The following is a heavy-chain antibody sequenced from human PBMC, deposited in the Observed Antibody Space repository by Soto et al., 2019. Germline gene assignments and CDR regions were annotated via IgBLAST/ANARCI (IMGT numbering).Heavy chain of an antibody. D-gene: IGHD3-3*01. CDR2: IYYSGST. CDR3: ARVIYDCWCGYYMPGASFDY. J-gene: IGHJ4*02. V-gene: IGHV4-59*01. CDR1: GGPISSYY. Sequence: QVQLQESGPGLVKPSETLSLTSTVSGGPISSYYWSWIRQPPGKGLEWIGYIYYSGSTNYNTSLRCRGDIRVDTSKNQFSLKLSSGPAADTAVYYCARVIYDCWCGYYMPGASFDYWGQGTLVTVSS.